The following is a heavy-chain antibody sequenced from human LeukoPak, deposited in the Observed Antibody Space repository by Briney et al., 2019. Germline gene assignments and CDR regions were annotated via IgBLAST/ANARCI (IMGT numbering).Heavy chain of an antibody. J-gene: IGHJ5*02. CDR3: AREGSYSQKFDH. CDR1: KFTFSSYA. CDR2: ISGRGGTT. Sequence: GGSLRLSCVASKFTFSSYALTWVRQAPGKGLEWVSAISGRGGTTYYADSVKGRFTISRDNAKNSLYLQMNSLRAEDTAVYFCAREGSYSQKFDHWGQGTQVTVSS. V-gene: IGHV3-23*01. D-gene: IGHD1-26*01.